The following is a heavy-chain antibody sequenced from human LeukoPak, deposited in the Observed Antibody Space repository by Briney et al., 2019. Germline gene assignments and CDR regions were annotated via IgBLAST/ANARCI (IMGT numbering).Heavy chain of an antibody. D-gene: IGHD3-9*01. CDR1: GYSISSGYY. V-gene: IGHV4-38-2*01. CDR3: ARIGYFDYSIDS. CDR2: IYHSGST. J-gene: IGHJ4*02. Sequence: SETLSLTCAVSGYSISSGYYGGWIRQPPGKGLEWIGSIYHSGSTYYSPSLNSRVTISIDTSKNQFSLKLSSVTAADTAVYFCARIGYFDYSIDSWGQGTLVTVSS.